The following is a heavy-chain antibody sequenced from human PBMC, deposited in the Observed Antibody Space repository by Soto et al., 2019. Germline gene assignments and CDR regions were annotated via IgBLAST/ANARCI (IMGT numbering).Heavy chain of an antibody. J-gene: IGHJ4*02. CDR1: GFTFSNYN. D-gene: IGHD4-17*01. Sequence: GGSLRLSCSASGFTFSNYNMNWVRQAPGKGLEWVSYISTGGSTIYYADSVKGRFTISRDNSKNTLYLQMNSLRAEDTAVYYCAKCYGDYVFDYWGQGTLVTVSS. CDR2: ISTGGSTI. CDR3: AKCYGDYVFDY. V-gene: IGHV3-48*01.